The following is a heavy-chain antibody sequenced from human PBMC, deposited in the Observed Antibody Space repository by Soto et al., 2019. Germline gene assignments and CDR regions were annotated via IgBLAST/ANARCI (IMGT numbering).Heavy chain of an antibody. Sequence: EVQLLESGGGLVHPGGSLRLSCAASGFTFSSYAMSWVRQAPGKGLEWVSDIIGSGGSTYYADSVKGRFTISRDNSKNTLYLQMNSLRAEDTAVYYCARDRSSVWYDWFDPWGQGTLVTVSS. J-gene: IGHJ5*02. D-gene: IGHD6-19*01. V-gene: IGHV3-23*01. CDR3: ARDRSSVWYDWFDP. CDR1: GFTFSSYA. CDR2: IIGSGGST.